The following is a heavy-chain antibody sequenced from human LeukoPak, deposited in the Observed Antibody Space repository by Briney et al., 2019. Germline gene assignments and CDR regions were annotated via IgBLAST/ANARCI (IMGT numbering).Heavy chain of an antibody. Sequence: GGSLRLSCAASGFTFSGFWMHWVRQTPGKGPEWVSRISTDGTTTSHADSVKGRFTISRDNAKNTLYLQMNSLRAEDTAVYYCAGSTLWFGEYFFDYWGQGTLVTVSS. V-gene: IGHV3-74*01. CDR2: ISTDGTTT. J-gene: IGHJ4*02. D-gene: IGHD3-10*01. CDR3: AGSTLWFGEYFFDY. CDR1: GFTFSGFW.